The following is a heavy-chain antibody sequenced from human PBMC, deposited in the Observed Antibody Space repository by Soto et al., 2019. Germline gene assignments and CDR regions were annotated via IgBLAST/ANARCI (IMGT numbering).Heavy chain of an antibody. V-gene: IGHV4-30-4*01. D-gene: IGHD7-27*01. J-gene: IGHJ5*01. Sequence: QVQLLESGPGLVKPSQTLSLTCSVSGDSISTVDYFWAWVRQPPGQALEYIGYIYKSATTYYNPSFESRVAISLDTSKSQFSLNVTSLTAADTAVYFCARGRYRLTGTCFPNWFDSWGQGTLVTVSS. CDR3: ARGRYRLTGTCFPNWFDS. CDR1: GDSISTVDYF. CDR2: IYKSATT.